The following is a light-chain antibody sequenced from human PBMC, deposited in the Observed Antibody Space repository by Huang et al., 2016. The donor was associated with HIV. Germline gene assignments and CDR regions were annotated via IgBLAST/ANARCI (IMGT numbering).Light chain of an antibody. CDR3: QQYYTTWT. V-gene: IGKV4-1*01. Sequence: DIVMTQSPDSLAVSLGGRATINCKSSQSVLYSSNNKNYLAWYQQKPGQPPRLLIYWASTRESGVPDRFSGSGSGTDFTLIISSLQAEDVALYYCQQYYTTWTFGQGTKVEIK. CDR1: QSVLYSSNNKNY. J-gene: IGKJ1*01. CDR2: WAS.